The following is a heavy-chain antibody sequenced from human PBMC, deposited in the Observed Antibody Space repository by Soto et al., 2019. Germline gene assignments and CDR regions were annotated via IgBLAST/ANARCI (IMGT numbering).Heavy chain of an antibody. D-gene: IGHD6-13*01. CDR3: ARGTGYSSSIWGY. V-gene: IGHV4-59*08. J-gene: IGHJ4*02. Sequence: SETLSLTCTVSGGSISSYYWSWIRQPPGKGLEWIGYIYYSGSTNYNPSLKSRVTISVDTSKNQFSLKLSSVTAADTAVYYCARGTGYSSSIWGYWGQGTLVTVSS. CDR1: GGSISSYY. CDR2: IYYSGST.